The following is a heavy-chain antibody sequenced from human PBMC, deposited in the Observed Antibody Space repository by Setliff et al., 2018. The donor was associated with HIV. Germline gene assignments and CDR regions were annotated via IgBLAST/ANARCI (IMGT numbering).Heavy chain of an antibody. CDR2: IFTGGTT. Sequence: LSLTCTVSGGSFRSYYWSWIRQSPGKGLEWLGYIFTGGTTKYNPSLESRVTISVDTSRNQFSLKLASVTAADTAVYYCARGVTLYGVVEYLDYWAQGTLVTVSS. J-gene: IGHJ4*02. CDR3: ARGVTLYGVVEYLDY. V-gene: IGHV4-4*08. CDR1: GGSFRSYY. D-gene: IGHD3-3*01.